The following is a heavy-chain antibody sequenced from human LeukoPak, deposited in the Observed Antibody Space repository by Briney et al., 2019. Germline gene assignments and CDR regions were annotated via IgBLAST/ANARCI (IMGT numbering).Heavy chain of an antibody. J-gene: IGHJ4*02. CDR2: IYPGDSDT. Sequence: GESLQISCKGSGYNFNVYWIAWVRQMPGKGLEWMGIIYPGDSDTRYSPSFQGRVTISADKSISTAYLQWSSLKASDTAMYYCARHYDYGTTYPDYWGQGTLVTVSS. CDR1: GYNFNVYW. CDR3: ARHYDYGTTYPDY. D-gene: IGHD4/OR15-4a*01. V-gene: IGHV5-51*01.